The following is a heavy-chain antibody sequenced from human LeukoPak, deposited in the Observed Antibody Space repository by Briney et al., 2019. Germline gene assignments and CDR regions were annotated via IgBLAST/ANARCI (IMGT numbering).Heavy chain of an antibody. V-gene: IGHV3-66*01. CDR3: ARISGSYTDY. Sequence: GGSLRLSCAASGFTFSSYAMSWVRQAPGKGLEWVSVIYNGGSTYYADSAKGRFTISRDNSKNTLYLQMNSLRAEDTAVYYCARISGSYTDYWGQGTLVTVSS. D-gene: IGHD1-26*01. CDR1: GFTFSSYA. CDR2: IYNGGST. J-gene: IGHJ4*02.